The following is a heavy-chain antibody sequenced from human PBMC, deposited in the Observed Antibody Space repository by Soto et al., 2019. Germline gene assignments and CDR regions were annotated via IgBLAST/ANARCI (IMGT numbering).Heavy chain of an antibody. CDR3: AKNGDFWSWGMDV. J-gene: IGHJ6*02. Sequence: SLRLSCASSGFTFSTYAMTWVRQAPWKGLEWVSIISSSGDATYYLDSVKGRFTISRDNSRNTLHLQMNSLRAEDAAVYFCAKNGDFWSWGMDVWGQGTTVTAP. D-gene: IGHD3-3*01. CDR2: ISSSGDAT. CDR1: GFTFSTYA. V-gene: IGHV3-23*01.